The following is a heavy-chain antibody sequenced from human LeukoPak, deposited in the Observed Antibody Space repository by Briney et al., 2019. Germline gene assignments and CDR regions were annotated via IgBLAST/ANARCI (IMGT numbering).Heavy chain of an antibody. CDR2: ISYDGSNK. CDR1: GFNLSSYG. V-gene: IGHV3-30*18. D-gene: IGHD6-13*01. Sequence: GSLRLSCAASGFNLSSYGMHWVRQAPGKGLEWVAVISYDGSNKYYADSVKGRFTISRDNSKNTLYLQMNSLRAEDTAVYYCAKGGAVSSSWYFSLDYWGQGTLVTVSS. J-gene: IGHJ4*02. CDR3: AKGGAVSSSWYFSLDY.